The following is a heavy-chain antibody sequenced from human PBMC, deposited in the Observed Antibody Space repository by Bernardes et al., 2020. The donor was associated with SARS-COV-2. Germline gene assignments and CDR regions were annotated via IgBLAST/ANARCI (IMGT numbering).Heavy chain of an antibody. Sequence: SVKVSCKASGGTFSGYAISWVRQAPGQGLEWMGRIITIFGTTDYAQKFQGRVTITADDSSSTAYMEMSGLRSEDTAVYYCARAMTMATTVYAFDIWGQGTMVSVSS. CDR2: IITIFGTT. CDR3: ARAMTMATTVYAFDI. V-gene: IGHV1-69*13. J-gene: IGHJ3*02. CDR1: GGTFSGYA. D-gene: IGHD4-17*01.